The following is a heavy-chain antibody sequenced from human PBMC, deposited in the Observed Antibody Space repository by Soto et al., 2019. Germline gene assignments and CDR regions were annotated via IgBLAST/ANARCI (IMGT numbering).Heavy chain of an antibody. CDR2: ISYRGST. V-gene: IGHV4-30-4*01. J-gene: IGHJ4*02. D-gene: IGHD3-10*01. CDR3: ARGAGYYGSGSYFDY. Sequence: QVQLQESGPGLVKPSQTLSLTCTVSGGSISSGDYYWSWIRQPPGKGLEWIGYISYRGSTYYNPSLKSRVTISVDTSKNQFPLKLSPVTAADTAVYYCARGAGYYGSGSYFDYWGQGTLVTVSS. CDR1: GGSISSGDYY.